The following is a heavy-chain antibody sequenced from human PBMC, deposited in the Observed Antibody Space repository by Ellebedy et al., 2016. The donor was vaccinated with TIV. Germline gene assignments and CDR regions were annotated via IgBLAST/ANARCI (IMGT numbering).Heavy chain of an antibody. J-gene: IGHJ4*02. Sequence: GESLKISCTASGFTFSTYNMNWVRQAPGKGLEWVSFISSSGTTTHYADSVKGRFTISRDNDKKSLFLQMSSLRAEDTAVYYCAPRDGSYMYWGQGTLVTVSS. V-gene: IGHV3-48*04. D-gene: IGHD3-10*01. CDR1: GFTFSTYN. CDR2: ISSSGTTT. CDR3: APRDGSYMY.